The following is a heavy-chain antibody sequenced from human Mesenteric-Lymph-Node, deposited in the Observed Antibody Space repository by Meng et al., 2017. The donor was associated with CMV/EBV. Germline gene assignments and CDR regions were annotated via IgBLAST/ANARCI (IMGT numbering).Heavy chain of an antibody. CDR1: GYTFTSYF. CDR2: IHPSGGTT. Sequence: ASVKVSCKAFGYTFTSYFMHWVRQAPGQGLEWMGIIHPSGGTTTYAQKFQGRVSMTRDTSTSTVYMELSSLRSEDTAVYYCASNSGYTRYYVNWGQGTMVTVSS. CDR3: ASNSGYTRYYVN. D-gene: IGHD5-12*01. J-gene: IGHJ3*01. V-gene: IGHV1-46*01.